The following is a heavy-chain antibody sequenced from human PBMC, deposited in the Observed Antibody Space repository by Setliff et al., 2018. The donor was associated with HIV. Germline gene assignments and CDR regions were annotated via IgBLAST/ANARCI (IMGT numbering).Heavy chain of an antibody. V-gene: IGHV3-9*01. D-gene: IGHD5-12*01. J-gene: IGHJ4*02. Sequence: LRLSCAASGFTFDDYAMHWVRQAPGKGLEWVSGISWNSGSIGYADSVKGRFTISRDNAKNSLYLQMNSLRAEDTALYYCAKATYGYDHFDYWGQGTLVTVSS. CDR1: GFTFDDYA. CDR3: AKATYGYDHFDY. CDR2: ISWNSGSI.